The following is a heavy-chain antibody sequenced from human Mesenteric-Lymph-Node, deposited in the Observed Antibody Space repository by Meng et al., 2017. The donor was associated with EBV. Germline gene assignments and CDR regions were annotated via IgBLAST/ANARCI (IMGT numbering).Heavy chain of an antibody. CDR2: ISSGSGYI. J-gene: IGHJ4*02. V-gene: IGHV3-11*06. CDR1: GFTFSDYY. D-gene: IGHD1-26*01. Sequence: QVWVVWSWGGLLKPRWSMRLSCASSGFTFSDYYMSLIRQAPGKGLEWVSSISSGSGYIYYADSVKGRFTISRDNAKNSLYLQMNSLRAEDTAVYYCASEWELVWKMVWGQGTLVTVSS. CDR3: ASEWELVWKMV.